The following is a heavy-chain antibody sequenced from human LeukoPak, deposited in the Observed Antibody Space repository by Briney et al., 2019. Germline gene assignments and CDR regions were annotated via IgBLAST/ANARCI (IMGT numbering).Heavy chain of an antibody. V-gene: IGHV4-39*07. CDR3: ARGAITMIVVPRGPFDY. Sequence: PSETLSLTCTVSGGSISSGSYYWSWIRQPAGKGLEWIGRIYYSGSTYYNPSLKSRVTISVDTSKNQFSLKLSSVTAADTAVYYCARGAITMIVVPRGPFDYWGQGTLVTVSS. D-gene: IGHD3-22*01. J-gene: IGHJ4*02. CDR2: IYYSGST. CDR1: GGSISSGSYY.